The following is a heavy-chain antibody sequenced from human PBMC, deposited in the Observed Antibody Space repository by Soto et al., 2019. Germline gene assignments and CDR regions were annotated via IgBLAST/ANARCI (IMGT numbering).Heavy chain of an antibody. J-gene: IGHJ4*02. D-gene: IGHD3-22*01. Sequence: PGESLNISCKGSGYSFAGYWITWVRQKPGKGLEWMGRIDPSDSQTYYSPSFRGHVTISVTKSITTVFLQWSSPRASDTAMYYCARQIYDSDTGPNFQYYFDSWGQGTPVTVSS. CDR2: IDPSDSQT. CDR3: ARQIYDSDTGPNFQYYFDS. CDR1: GYSFAGYW. V-gene: IGHV5-10-1*01.